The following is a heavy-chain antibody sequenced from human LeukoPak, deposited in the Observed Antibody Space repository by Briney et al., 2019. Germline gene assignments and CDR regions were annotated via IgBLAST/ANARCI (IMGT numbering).Heavy chain of an antibody. D-gene: IGHD3-16*01. CDR2: IYYSGTT. Sequence: PSETLSLTCTVSGGSISSYYWSWIRQPPGKGLEWIGYIYYSGTTHYNPSLKSRVTISVDTSKNQFSLKLSSVTAADTAVYYCASAYYELDAFDIWGQGTMVTVSS. CDR1: GGSISSYY. V-gene: IGHV4-59*08. J-gene: IGHJ3*02. CDR3: ASAYYELDAFDI.